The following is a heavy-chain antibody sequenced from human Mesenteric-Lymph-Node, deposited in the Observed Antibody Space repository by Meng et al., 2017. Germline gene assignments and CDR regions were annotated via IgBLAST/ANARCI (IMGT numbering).Heavy chain of an antibody. CDR3: VRVQDGHNYAYYFDY. Sequence: GESLKISCAASGFTFNKYAMTWVRQAPGKGLEWVSAISGSATSTYYANSVEGRFTISRDNSKNTLYLQINSLRAEDTAVYYCVRVQDGHNYAYYFDYWGQGTLVTVSS. CDR2: ISGSATST. D-gene: IGHD5-24*01. V-gene: IGHV3-23*01. J-gene: IGHJ4*02. CDR1: GFTFNKYA.